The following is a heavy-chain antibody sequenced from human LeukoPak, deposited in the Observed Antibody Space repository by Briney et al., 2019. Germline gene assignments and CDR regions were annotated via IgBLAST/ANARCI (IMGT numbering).Heavy chain of an antibody. CDR1: GFTFSSYG. D-gene: IGHD3-3*01. Sequence: GGSLRLSCAASGFTFSSYGMHWVRQAPGKGLEWVAFIRYDGSNKYYADSVKGRFTISRDSSKNTLYLQMNSLRAEDTAVYYCAKPRDYDFWSGYYKGGPDYYYYMDVWGKGTTVTVSS. CDR2: IRYDGSNK. J-gene: IGHJ6*03. CDR3: AKPRDYDFWSGYYKGGPDYYYYMDV. V-gene: IGHV3-30*02.